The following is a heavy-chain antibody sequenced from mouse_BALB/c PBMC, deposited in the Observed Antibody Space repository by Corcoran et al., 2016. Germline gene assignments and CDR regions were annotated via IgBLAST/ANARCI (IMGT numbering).Heavy chain of an antibody. CDR3: AGDPGGYWYFDV. D-gene: IGHD1-1*02. J-gene: IGHJ1*01. CDR2: ITHSGET. V-gene: IGHV12-3*02. Sequence: QMQLQESGPGLVKPSQSLFLACSITGFPITSGYYWIWIRQSPGKPLEWMGYITHSGETFYNPSLQSPISITRETSKNQFFLQLNSVTTEDTAMYYCAGDPGGYWYFDVWCAGTTVTVSS. CDR1: GFPITSGYY.